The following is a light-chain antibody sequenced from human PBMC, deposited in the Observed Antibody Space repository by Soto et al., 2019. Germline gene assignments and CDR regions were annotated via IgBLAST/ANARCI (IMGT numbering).Light chain of an antibody. CDR1: SSDVGADNY. Sequence: QSVLTQPASVSGSPGQSITISCAGTSSDVGADNYISWFQQHPDKAPKLLIYGNSNRPSGVPDRFSGSKSGTSASLAITGLQAEDEADYYCQSYDSSLSGSVFGGGTQLTVL. CDR2: GNS. CDR3: QSYDSSLSGSV. J-gene: IGLJ7*01. V-gene: IGLV1-40*01.